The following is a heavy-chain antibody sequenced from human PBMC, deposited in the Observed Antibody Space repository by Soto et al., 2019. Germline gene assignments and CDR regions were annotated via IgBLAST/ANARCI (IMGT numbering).Heavy chain of an antibody. J-gene: IGHJ5*02. CDR2: ISSGNNAI. V-gene: IGHV3-48*01. CDR1: GFSISTPS. CDR3: ASGGTVSTA. D-gene: IGHD4-4*01. Sequence: VQLVESGGGLVQPGGSLRLSCAASGFSISTPSMNWVRQAPGKGLEWVSFISSGNNAIYYADSVKGRFKIARDIAKNSVSLQMNSLGAEDTAVYYCASGGTVSTAWGQGTRVTVSS.